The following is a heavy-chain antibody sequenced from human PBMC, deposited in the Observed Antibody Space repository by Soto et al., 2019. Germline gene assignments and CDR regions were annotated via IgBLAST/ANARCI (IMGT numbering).Heavy chain of an antibody. Sequence: SETLSLTCTVSGDSSDNYYWSWIRQPPGKGLEWIGYISYSGSTKYNPSLKGRVTISVAGPKNRFSLTLNSVTAADTAVYYCASAVATSITFGYWGQGTLVTVSS. CDR3: ASAVATSITFGY. CDR2: ISYSGST. V-gene: IGHV4-59*08. J-gene: IGHJ4*02. D-gene: IGHD5-12*01. CDR1: GDSSDNYY.